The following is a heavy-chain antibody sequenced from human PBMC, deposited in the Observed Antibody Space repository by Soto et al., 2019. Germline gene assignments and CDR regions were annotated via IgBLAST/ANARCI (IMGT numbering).Heavy chain of an antibody. CDR3: ARRAYGVFWSGYYPYGYFDY. CDR1: GGSTSSSSYY. J-gene: IGHJ4*02. D-gene: IGHD3-3*01. Sequence: PSETLSLTCTVSGGSTSSSSYYWGGIRQPPGMGLEWIGSIYYSGSTYYNPSLKSRVTISVDTSKNQFSLKLSSVTAADTAVYYCARRAYGVFWSGYYPYGYFDYWGQGTLVTVSS. V-gene: IGHV4-39*01. CDR2: IYYSGST.